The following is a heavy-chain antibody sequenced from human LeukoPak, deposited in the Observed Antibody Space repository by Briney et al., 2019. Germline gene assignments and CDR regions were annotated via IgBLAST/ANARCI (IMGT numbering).Heavy chain of an antibody. CDR2: ISSNGGST. J-gene: IGHJ6*02. CDR3: ARSHCSSTSCYYYYGMDV. CDR1: GFTFSSYA. D-gene: IGHD2-2*01. Sequence: GGSLRLSCAAAGFTFSSYAMHWVRQAPGKGLGYVSAISSNGGSTYYANSVKGRFTISRDNSKNTLYLQMGSLRAEDMAVYYCARSHCSSTSCYYYYGMDVWGQGTTVTVSS. V-gene: IGHV3-64*01.